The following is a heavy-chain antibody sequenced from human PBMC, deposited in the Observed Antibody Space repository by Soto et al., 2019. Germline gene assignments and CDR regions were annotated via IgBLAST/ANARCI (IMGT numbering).Heavy chain of an antibody. Sequence: PSETLSLTCTVSGGSISSYYWSWIRQPPGKGLEWIGYIYYSGSTNYNPSLKSRVTISVDTSKNQFSLKLSSVTAADTAVYYCARGPTSFQWLVYYYYGMDVWGQGTTVTVSS. V-gene: IGHV4-59*01. J-gene: IGHJ6*02. CDR3: ARGPTSFQWLVYYYYGMDV. CDR1: GGSISSYY. CDR2: IYYSGST. D-gene: IGHD6-19*01.